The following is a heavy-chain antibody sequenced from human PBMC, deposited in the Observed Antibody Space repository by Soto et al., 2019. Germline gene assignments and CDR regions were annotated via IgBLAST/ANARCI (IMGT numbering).Heavy chain of an antibody. V-gene: IGHV3-13*01. D-gene: IGHD6-13*01. CDR1: GFTFSSYD. Sequence: EVQLVESGGGLVQPGGSLRLSCAASGFTFSSYDMHWVRQATGKGLEWVSAIGTAGDTYYPGSVKGRFTISRENAKNSLYLQMNSRSAEDTAVYYCARVSTVQPIPYSSSWSWHWFDPWGQGTLVTVSS. J-gene: IGHJ5*02. CDR3: ARVSTVQPIPYSSSWSWHWFDP. CDR2: IGTAGDT.